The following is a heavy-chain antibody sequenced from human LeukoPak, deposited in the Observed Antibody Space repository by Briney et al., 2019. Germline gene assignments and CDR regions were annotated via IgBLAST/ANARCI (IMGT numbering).Heavy chain of an antibody. CDR2: IIPIFGTA. Sequence: SVKVSCKASGGTFSSYAISWVRQAPGQGLEWMGGIIPIFGTANYAQKFQGGVTITADESTSTAYMELSSQRSEDTAVYYCAGGYCSSTSCYRPYYYYGMDVWGQGTTVTVSS. V-gene: IGHV1-69*13. CDR1: GGTFSSYA. D-gene: IGHD2-2*01. CDR3: AGGYCSSTSCYRPYYYYGMDV. J-gene: IGHJ6*02.